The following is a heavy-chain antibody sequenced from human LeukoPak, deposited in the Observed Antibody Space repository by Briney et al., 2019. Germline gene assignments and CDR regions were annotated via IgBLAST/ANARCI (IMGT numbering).Heavy chain of an antibody. J-gene: IGHJ4*02. CDR1: GGTFSSYA. D-gene: IGHD3-10*01. CDR2: IIPIFGTA. Sequence: SVKVSCKDSGGTFSSYAISWVRQAPGQGLEWMGGIIPIFGTANYAQKFQGRVTITADESTSTSYMELSSLRSEDTAVYYGASMAPDFDYWGQGTLVTVSS. CDR3: ASMAPDFDY. V-gene: IGHV1-69*13.